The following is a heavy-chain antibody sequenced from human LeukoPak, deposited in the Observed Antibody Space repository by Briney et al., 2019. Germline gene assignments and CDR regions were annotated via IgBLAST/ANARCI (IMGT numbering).Heavy chain of an antibody. Sequence: SETLSLTCIVSGGSISRYYWSWIRQPPGKGLEWIGYFDNSDSTNYNPSLKNRVTISEDTSKNQFALELRSVTAADTAIYYCARGKYSSGWYLDFWGQGTLVTVSS. CDR3: ARGKYSSGWYLDF. D-gene: IGHD6-19*01. V-gene: IGHV4-59*01. J-gene: IGHJ4*02. CDR1: GGSISRYY. CDR2: FDNSDST.